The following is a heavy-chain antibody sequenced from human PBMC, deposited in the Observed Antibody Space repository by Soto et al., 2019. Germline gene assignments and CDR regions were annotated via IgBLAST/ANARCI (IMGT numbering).Heavy chain of an antibody. CDR2: INNDGGDT. V-gene: IGHV3-74*01. CDR3: GTVFDL. CDR1: GFIFTGHW. J-gene: IGHJ5*02. Sequence: EEQVVESGGGLVQPGGSLRLSCAASGFIFTGHWMHWVRQGPGKGLDWVSGINNDGGDTFYADSVKGRFTISRDNSTNMVYLQMHILGAEDSAVYYCGTVFDLWGHGTQVTVSS. D-gene: IGHD4-4*01.